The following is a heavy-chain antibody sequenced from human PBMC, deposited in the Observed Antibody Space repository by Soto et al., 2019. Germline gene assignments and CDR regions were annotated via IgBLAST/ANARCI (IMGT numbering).Heavy chain of an antibody. CDR2: ISSSSTI. CDR1: GFTFGSYS. CDR3: ARDPDYVYGSGTPNWFDP. J-gene: IGHJ5*02. V-gene: IGHV3-48*02. D-gene: IGHD3-10*01. Sequence: GGSLRLSCAASGFTFGSYSMNWVRQAPGKGLEWVSYISSSSTIYYADSVKGRFTISRDNAKHSLYLQMNSLRDEDTAVYYRARDPDYVYGSGTPNWFDPWGQGTLVTVSS.